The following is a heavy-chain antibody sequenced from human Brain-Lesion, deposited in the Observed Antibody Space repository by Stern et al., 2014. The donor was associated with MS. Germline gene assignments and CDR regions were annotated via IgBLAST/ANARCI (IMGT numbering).Heavy chain of an antibody. J-gene: IGHJ4*02. D-gene: IGHD3-10*01. CDR1: GGSISSSSYY. V-gene: IGHV4-39*01. CDR3: AKLWLGELPESPFDY. CDR2: IYYRGST. Sequence: VQLEESGPGLVKPSETLSLTCTVSGGSISSSSYYWGWIRQPPGKGLEWIVSIYYRGSTYYNPSLKRRVTISMDTSKTQFPLRRSSVTAADTAVYFCAKLWLGELPESPFDYWGQGTLVTVSS.